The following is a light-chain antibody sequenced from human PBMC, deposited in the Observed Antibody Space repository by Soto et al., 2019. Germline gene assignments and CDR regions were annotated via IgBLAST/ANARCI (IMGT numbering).Light chain of an antibody. CDR2: AAS. J-gene: IGKJ1*01. V-gene: IGKV1-39*01. CDR1: QYIGRY. CDR3: QQSDVSPRT. Sequence: DVQMTQSPSSLSASVGDRVTITCRAGQYIGRYLNWYQQKPGKAPKLLIYAASSLQSGVPSRFSGSGSGTDFTLTISSLQPEDFATYYCQQSDVSPRTFGQGTKVDIK.